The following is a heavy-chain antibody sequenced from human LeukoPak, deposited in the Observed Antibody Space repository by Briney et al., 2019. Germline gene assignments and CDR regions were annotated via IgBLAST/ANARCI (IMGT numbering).Heavy chain of an antibody. CDR3: ASHSGGYAY. CDR1: GGSFSGYY. D-gene: IGHD5-12*01. V-gene: IGHV4-59*12. Sequence: SETLSLTCAVYGGSFSGYYWSWIRQPPGKGLEWIGYIYYSGSTYYNPSLKSRVTISLDTSKNQFPLKLSSVTAADTAVYYCASHSGGYAYWGQGTLVTVSS. CDR2: IYYSGST. J-gene: IGHJ4*02.